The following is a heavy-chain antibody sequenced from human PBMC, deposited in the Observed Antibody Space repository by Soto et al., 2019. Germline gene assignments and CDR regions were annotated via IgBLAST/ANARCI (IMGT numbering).Heavy chain of an antibody. Sequence: ASVKVSCKASGYSFTNNDVSWVRQATGQGLEWMGWMNPGSGDTGYAQKFQGRVTMTRDISIATAYMELSSLRSDDTAIYYCARIATFGSLNWFVPWGQGTLVTVSS. CDR2: MNPGSGDT. CDR3: ARIATFGSLNWFVP. CDR1: GYSFTNND. D-gene: IGHD3-16*01. J-gene: IGHJ5*02. V-gene: IGHV1-8*01.